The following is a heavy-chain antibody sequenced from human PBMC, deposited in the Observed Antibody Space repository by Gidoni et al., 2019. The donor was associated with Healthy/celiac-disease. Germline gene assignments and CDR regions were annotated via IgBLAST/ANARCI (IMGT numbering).Heavy chain of an antibody. J-gene: IGHJ3*02. CDR1: GSPCCSYG. CDR3: ARDGAIFGVVIEAFDI. CDR2: IWYDGSNK. V-gene: IGHV3-33*01. D-gene: IGHD3-3*01. Sequence: QVQLVESGGGVVLPGRSLRLSGAAPGSPCCSYGMRWVRQAPGKGLGWVAGIWYDGSNKYYADSVKGRFTISRDNSKNTLYLQMNSLRAEDTAVYYCARDGAIFGVVIEAFDIWGQGTMVTVSS.